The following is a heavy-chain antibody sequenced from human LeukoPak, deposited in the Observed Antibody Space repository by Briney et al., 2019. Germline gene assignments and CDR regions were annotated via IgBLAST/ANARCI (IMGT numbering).Heavy chain of an antibody. CDR3: TRGSGWYPDY. Sequence: GGSLRLSCAASGFAFSSFWMSWVPQVPGKGLEWVANINQDGREKNYVDSVKGRFTIFTDNAKNSLYLQMNSLRVEDTAVFYCTRGSGWYPDYWGQGTLVTVSS. J-gene: IGHJ4*02. D-gene: IGHD6-19*01. CDR1: GFAFSSFW. V-gene: IGHV3-7*03. CDR2: INQDGREK.